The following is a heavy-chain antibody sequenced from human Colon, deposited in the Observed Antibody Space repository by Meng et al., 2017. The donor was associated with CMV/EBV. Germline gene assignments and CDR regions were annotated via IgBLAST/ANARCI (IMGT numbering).Heavy chain of an antibody. V-gene: IGHV3-72*01. CDR2: AKNRAHGYGT. CDR3: VRDGRRYSFDY. CDR1: GFTFTDYF. Sequence: GESLKISCVTSGFTFTDYFMDWVRQSPGKGLGWVGRAKNRAHGYGTEYAASVRGRFAISRDDSNDSLYLQMNSLKKEDTAVYYCVRDGRRYSFDYWGQGTLVTVSS. J-gene: IGHJ4*02. D-gene: IGHD1-14*01.